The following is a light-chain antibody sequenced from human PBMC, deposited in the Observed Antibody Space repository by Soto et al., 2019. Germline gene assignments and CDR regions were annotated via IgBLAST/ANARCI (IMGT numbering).Light chain of an antibody. CDR2: GAS. J-gene: IGKJ4*01. Sequence: ELVLTQSPGTLSLSPVDRATLSCIAVHSVSSSYLAWYQQKPGQTPRLLIYGASSRATGIPDRFSGSGSGTDFTLTISRLEPEDFAVYYCQKYGTSSPLTFGGGTKVDIK. V-gene: IGKV3-20*01. CDR1: HSVSSSY. CDR3: QKYGTSSPLT.